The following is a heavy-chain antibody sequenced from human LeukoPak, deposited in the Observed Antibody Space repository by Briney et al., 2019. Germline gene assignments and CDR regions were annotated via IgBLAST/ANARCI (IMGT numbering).Heavy chain of an antibody. CDR2: ISGSGGST. V-gene: IGHV3-23*01. CDR3: AKPGVASPKYYYYGMDV. J-gene: IGHJ6*02. Sequence: GGSLRLSCAASGFTFSSYAMSWVRQAPGKGLEWVSAISGSGGSTYYADSVKGRFTISRDNSKNTLYLQMNSLRAEDTAVYYCAKPGVASPKYYYYGMDVWGQGTTVTVSS. CDR1: GFTFSSYA. D-gene: IGHD2-15*01.